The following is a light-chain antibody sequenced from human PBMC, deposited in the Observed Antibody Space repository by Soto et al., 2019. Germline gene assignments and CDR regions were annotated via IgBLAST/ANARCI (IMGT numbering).Light chain of an antibody. CDR1: QSLRSY. Sequence: DIELTQSPSSLSASVGDRVTITCRASQSLRSYLNWYQQRPGKAPNLLIYAISSLRTGVPSRFRGSRSGADFTLTISNLQPEDFATYYCQQSYSTPPTTFGQGTRLEIK. J-gene: IGKJ5*01. CDR3: QQSYSTPPTT. V-gene: IGKV1-39*01. CDR2: AIS.